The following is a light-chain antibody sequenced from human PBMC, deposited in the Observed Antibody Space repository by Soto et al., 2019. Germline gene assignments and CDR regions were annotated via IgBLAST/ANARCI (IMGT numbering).Light chain of an antibody. CDR3: QQYNNWPLWT. Sequence: ERVMTQSLPPLSVSPGARATIACRASQSVSSNLAWYQQKPGQAPRLIXYGASTRATGIPARFSGSGSGTEFTLTISSLQSEDFAVYYCQQYNNWPLWTFGQGTKVDIK. V-gene: IGKV3-15*01. CDR2: GAS. J-gene: IGKJ1*01. CDR1: QSVSSN.